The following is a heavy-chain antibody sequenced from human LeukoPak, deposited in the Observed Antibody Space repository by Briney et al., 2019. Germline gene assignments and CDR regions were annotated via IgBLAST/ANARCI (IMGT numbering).Heavy chain of an antibody. CDR2: IYHTGNS. CDR3: ARNHYDFWSGYYDFDP. J-gene: IGHJ5*02. V-gene: IGHV4-59*02. CDR1: GGSVSSDY. D-gene: IGHD3-3*01. Sequence: SETLSLTCTVSGGSVSSDYWSWIRQPPGKGLEWIGYIYHTGNSDYNPSLKSRATISLDTSKNQFSLKLSSVTAADTAVYYCARNHYDFWSGYYDFDPWGQGTLVTVSS.